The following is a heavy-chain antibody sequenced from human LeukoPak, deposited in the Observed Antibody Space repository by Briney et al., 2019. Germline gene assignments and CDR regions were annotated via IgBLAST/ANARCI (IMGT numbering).Heavy chain of an antibody. CDR2: ISYDGSNK. D-gene: IGHD3-22*01. CDR3: ARDEYAMIVVVPLDY. CDR1: GFTFSSYA. J-gene: IGHJ4*02. V-gene: IGHV3-30*04. Sequence: GGSLRLSCAASGFTFSSYAMHWVRQAPGKGLEWVAVISYDGSNKYYADSVKGRFTISRDNSKNTLYLQMNSLRAEDTAVYYCARDEYAMIVVVPLDYWGQGTLVTVSS.